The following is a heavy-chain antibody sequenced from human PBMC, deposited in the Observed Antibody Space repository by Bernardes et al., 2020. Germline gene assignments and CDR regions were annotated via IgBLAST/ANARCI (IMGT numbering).Heavy chain of an antibody. Sequence: GGSLRLSCAASGFTVSSNYMSWVRQAPGKGLEWVSVIYSGGSTYYADSVKGRFTISRDNSKNTLYLQMNSLRAEDTAVYYCARDTRVQSEFRYYYYYMDVWGKGTTVTVSS. D-gene: IGHD1-1*01. J-gene: IGHJ6*03. CDR2: IYSGGST. CDR3: ARDTRVQSEFRYYYYYMDV. CDR1: GFTVSSNY. V-gene: IGHV3-53*01.